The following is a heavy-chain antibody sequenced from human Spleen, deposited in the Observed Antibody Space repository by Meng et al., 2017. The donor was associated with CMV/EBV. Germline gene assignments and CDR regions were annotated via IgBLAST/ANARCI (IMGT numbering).Heavy chain of an antibody. V-gene: IGHV3-30*02. D-gene: IGHD5-18*01. CDR3: AKDDNGYTGEGGS. J-gene: IGHJ5*02. Sequence: GESLKISCEASGFTFSNYGMHWVRQAPGKALEWVAVIWYDGSNENYSESVKGGFSISRDYSKNTLYLQMNSLRSEDTAVYYCAKDDNGYTGEGGSWGQGTLVTVSS. CDR2: IWYDGSNE. CDR1: GFTFSNYG.